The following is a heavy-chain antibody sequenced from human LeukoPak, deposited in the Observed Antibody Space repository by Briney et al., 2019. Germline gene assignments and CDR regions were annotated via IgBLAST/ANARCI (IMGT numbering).Heavy chain of an antibody. CDR3: AKDLYYYDSSGYYDY. V-gene: IGHV3-7*03. J-gene: IGHJ4*02. Sequence: PGGSLRLSCVASGFTFSDYWMSWVRQAPGMGLEWVANIETDGDEKNYVDSVKGRFTISRDNARNSLYLQMNSLRAEDTALYYCAKDLYYYDSSGYYDYWGQGTLVTVSS. CDR1: GFTFSDYW. D-gene: IGHD3-22*01. CDR2: IETDGDEK.